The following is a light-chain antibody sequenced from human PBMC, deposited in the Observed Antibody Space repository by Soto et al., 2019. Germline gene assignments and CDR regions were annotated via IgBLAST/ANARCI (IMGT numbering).Light chain of an antibody. CDR1: SSDVGGYNY. J-gene: IGLJ2*01. V-gene: IGLV2-14*01. CDR2: EVS. CDR3: SSYTSSSTLDVV. Sequence: QSVLTQPASVSGSPGQSITISCTGTSSDVGGYNYVSWYQQHPGKAPKLMIHEVSNRPSGVSNRFSGYKSGNTASLTISGLQAEDEADYYCSSYTSSSTLDVVFGGGTQLTVL.